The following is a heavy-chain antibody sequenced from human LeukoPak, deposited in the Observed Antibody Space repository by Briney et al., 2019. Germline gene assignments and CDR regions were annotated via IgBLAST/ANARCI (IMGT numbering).Heavy chain of an antibody. CDR2: IYAGDSDT. V-gene: IGHV5-51*01. CDR1: GYSFTSYW. Sequence: GESLKISCKGSGYSFTSYWIGWVRQMPRKGLEWMGFIYAGDSDTRYSPSLQGQVTISADKSISTAYLQWSSLKASDTAMYYCASLVGYCSGGSCYPYYFDYWGQGTLVTVSS. CDR3: ASLVGYCSGGSCYPYYFDY. J-gene: IGHJ4*02. D-gene: IGHD2-15*01.